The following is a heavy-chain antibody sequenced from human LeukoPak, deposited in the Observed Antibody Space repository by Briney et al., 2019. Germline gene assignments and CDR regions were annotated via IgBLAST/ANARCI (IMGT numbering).Heavy chain of an antibody. D-gene: IGHD3-22*01. CDR1: GGSLSSGNYY. V-gene: IGHV4-61*02. CDR3: AGSWWDHYDSSGYPGQNAFDI. Sequence: PSETLSLTCTVSGGSLSSGNYYWSWIRQPAGKGLEWIGRNYTSGSTNYNPSLKSRVTISVDTSKNQFSLKLSSVTAADTAVYYCAGSWWDHYDSSGYPGQNAFDIWGQGTMVTVSS. J-gene: IGHJ3*02. CDR2: NYTSGST.